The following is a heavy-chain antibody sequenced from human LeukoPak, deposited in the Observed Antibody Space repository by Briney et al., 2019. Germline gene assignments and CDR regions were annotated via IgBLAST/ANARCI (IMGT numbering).Heavy chain of an antibody. CDR1: GGAFSNFA. V-gene: IGHV1-69*13. CDR3: ARASGDSSNYDFPKPYSY. Sequence: ASVNVSWKASGGAFSNFAISWVRQAPGQGLEWMGGVIPIFGTANYAQRFQGRVTITADESTSTVYMELSSLRSEDTAMYYCARASGDSSNYDFPKPYSYWGQGTLVTVSS. J-gene: IGHJ4*02. D-gene: IGHD3-22*01. CDR2: VIPIFGTA.